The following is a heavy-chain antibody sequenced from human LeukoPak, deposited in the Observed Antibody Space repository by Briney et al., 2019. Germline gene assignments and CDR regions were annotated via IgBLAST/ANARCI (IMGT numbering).Heavy chain of an antibody. CDR3: ARDGFVGAADY. CDR2: ISGSGGGT. CDR1: GFTFSGYA. J-gene: IGHJ4*02. V-gene: IGHV3-23*01. D-gene: IGHD6-13*01. Sequence: PGGSLRLSCAASGFTFSGYAMSWVRQAPGKGLEWVSLISGSGGGTYYADSVKGRFTISRDNAKNSLFLQMNSLRVEDTAVFYCARDGFVGAADYWGQGTLVTVSS.